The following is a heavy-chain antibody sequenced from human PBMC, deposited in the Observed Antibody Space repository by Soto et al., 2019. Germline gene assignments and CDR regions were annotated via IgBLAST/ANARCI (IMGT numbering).Heavy chain of an antibody. CDR3: TKVDV. CDR2: ISFDGSKK. J-gene: IGHJ6*01. Sequence: GSLRLSCVGSGFTFISYDMHWVRQAPGKGLEWVGFISFDGSKKHYADSVEGRFTISRDNSKSTMYLEMSSLRPEDTAVYYCTKVDVWGPGTAVTVSS. V-gene: IGHV3-30-3*02. CDR1: GFTFISYD.